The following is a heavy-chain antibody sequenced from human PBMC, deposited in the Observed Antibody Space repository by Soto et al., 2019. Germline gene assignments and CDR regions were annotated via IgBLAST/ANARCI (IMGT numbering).Heavy chain of an antibody. CDR3: ATPSIAARPKGGYYYLDV. Sequence: SVKVSCKASGGTFRNSAISWVRQAPGQGLEWMGGLITISGVRPNYAQKFQGRVTINADESTSTAYMELSSLRSDDTAVYYCATPSIAARPKGGYYYLDVWGQGTTVTVSS. V-gene: IGHV1-69*13. CDR1: GGTFRNSA. D-gene: IGHD6-6*01. CDR2: LITISGVRP. J-gene: IGHJ6*02.